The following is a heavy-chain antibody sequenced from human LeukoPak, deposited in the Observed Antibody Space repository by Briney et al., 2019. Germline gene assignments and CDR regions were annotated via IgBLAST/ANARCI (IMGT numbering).Heavy chain of an antibody. CDR3: ARLSGSYRGAFDI. CDR2: IYYSGST. CDR1: GGSVSSGGYS. D-gene: IGHD1-26*01. Sequence: NLSETLSLTCAVSGGSVSSGGYSWSWIRQPPGKGLEWIGYIYYSGSTNYNPSLKSRVTISVDTSKNQFSLKLSSVTAADTAVYYCARLSGSYRGAFDIWGQGTMVTVSS. V-gene: IGHV4-61*08. J-gene: IGHJ3*02.